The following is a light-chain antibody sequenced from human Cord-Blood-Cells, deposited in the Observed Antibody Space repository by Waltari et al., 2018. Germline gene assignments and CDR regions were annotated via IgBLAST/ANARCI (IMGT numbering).Light chain of an antibody. CDR2: DVS. V-gene: IGLV2-14*03. Sequence: SALTPPASVSGSPGQSFTISRTGTSRALAGYNYFLCNQQPPGKAPKPMIYDVSNRPSGVSNRFSGSKSGNTASLTISGLQAEDEADYYCSSYTSSSTWVFGGGTKLTVL. J-gene: IGLJ3*02. CDR3: SSYTSSSTWV. CDR1: SRALAGYNY.